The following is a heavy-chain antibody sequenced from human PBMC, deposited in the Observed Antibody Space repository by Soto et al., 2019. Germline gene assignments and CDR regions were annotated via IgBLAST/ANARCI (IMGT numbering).Heavy chain of an antibody. CDR1: GYTFTGYY. CDR3: ARSGTSSKRGYYYYMDV. Sequence: ASVKVSCKASGYTFTGYYMHWVRQAPGQGLEWMGWINPNSGGTNYAQKFQGWVTMTRETSISTAYMELSRLRSDDTAVYYCARSGTSSKRGYYYYMDVWGKGTTVTVSS. D-gene: IGHD2-2*01. J-gene: IGHJ6*03. CDR2: INPNSGGT. V-gene: IGHV1-2*04.